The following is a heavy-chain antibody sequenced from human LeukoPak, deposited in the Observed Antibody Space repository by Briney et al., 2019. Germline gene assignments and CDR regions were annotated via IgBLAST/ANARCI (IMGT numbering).Heavy chain of an antibody. Sequence: GASLRLSCAASGFTFSSYAMSWVRQAPGKGLEWVSGISGSGGSTYYAVSVQGRFTISRDKSKNTLYLQMNSLRAEDTAVYYCAKGHYYDSSGYSIDYWGQGTLATVSS. CDR2: ISGSGGST. D-gene: IGHD3-22*01. CDR1: GFTFSSYA. J-gene: IGHJ4*02. V-gene: IGHV3-23*01. CDR3: AKGHYYDSSGYSIDY.